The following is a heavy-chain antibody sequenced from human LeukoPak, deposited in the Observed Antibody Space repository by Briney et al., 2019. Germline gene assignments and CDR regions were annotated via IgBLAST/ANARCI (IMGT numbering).Heavy chain of an antibody. CDR1: GYTFTSYD. CDR3: ARGIAVAGTDY. J-gene: IGHJ4*02. Sequence: RASVKVPCKASGYTFTSYDINWVRQATGQGLEWTGWMNPNSGNTGYAQKFQGRVTMTRNTSISTAYMELSSLRSEDTAVYYCARGIAVAGTDYWGQGTLVTVSS. V-gene: IGHV1-8*01. CDR2: MNPNSGNT. D-gene: IGHD6-19*01.